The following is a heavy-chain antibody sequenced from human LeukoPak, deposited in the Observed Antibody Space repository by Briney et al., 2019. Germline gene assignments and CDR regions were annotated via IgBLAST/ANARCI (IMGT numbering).Heavy chain of an antibody. D-gene: IGHD4-17*01. V-gene: IGHV1-18*01. CDR3: ARDTALAVTLDY. CDR2: ISAYNGNT. J-gene: IGHJ4*02. CDR1: GYTFTSYG. Sequence: ASVKVSCKASGYTFTSYGLTWVRQAPGQGREWMGWISAYNGNTNYAQKLQGRVTMTTDTSTSTAYMELRSLRSDDTAVYYCARDTALAVTLDYWGQGTLVTVSS.